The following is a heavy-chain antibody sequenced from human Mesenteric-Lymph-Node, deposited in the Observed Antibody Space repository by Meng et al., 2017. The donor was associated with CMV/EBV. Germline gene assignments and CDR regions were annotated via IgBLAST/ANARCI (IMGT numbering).Heavy chain of an antibody. V-gene: IGHV3-7*01. CDR2: IKQDGSEK. CDR1: GFTFSSYW. J-gene: IGHJ4*02. D-gene: IGHD6-13*01. CDR3: ARVGRYIAAAESDY. Sequence: GESLKISCAASGFTFSSYWMSWVRQAPGKGLEWVANIKQDGSEKYYVDSVKGRFTISRDNAKNSLYLQMNSLRAEDTAVYYCARVGRYIAAAESDYWGQGTLVTVSS.